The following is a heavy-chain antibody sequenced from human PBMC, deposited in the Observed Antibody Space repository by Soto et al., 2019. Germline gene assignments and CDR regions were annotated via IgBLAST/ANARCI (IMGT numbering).Heavy chain of an antibody. Sequence: XGSLRLSCAASGFTFSGYSMNWVRQAPGKGLEWVSSITSGSSYIYYADSVKGRFSISRDNAKNSLYLQINSLRAEDTALYYCARSSFDYWGQGTLVTVSS. CDR3: ARSSFDY. V-gene: IGHV3-21*01. J-gene: IGHJ4*02. CDR1: GFTFSGYS. CDR2: ITSGSSYI.